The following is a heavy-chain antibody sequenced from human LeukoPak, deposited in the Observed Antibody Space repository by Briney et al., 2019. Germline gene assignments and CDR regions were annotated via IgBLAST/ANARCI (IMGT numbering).Heavy chain of an antibody. V-gene: IGHV1-8*01. CDR1: GYTFTSYD. CDR3: ARGLYGDYVPFYFDY. CDR2: MNPNSDNT. D-gene: IGHD4-17*01. J-gene: IGHJ4*02. Sequence: ASVKVSCKASGYTFTSYDINWVRQATGQGLEWMGWMNPNSDNTGYAQKFQGRVTMTRNTSISTAYMELSSLRSEDTAVYYCARGLYGDYVPFYFDYWGQGTLVTVSS.